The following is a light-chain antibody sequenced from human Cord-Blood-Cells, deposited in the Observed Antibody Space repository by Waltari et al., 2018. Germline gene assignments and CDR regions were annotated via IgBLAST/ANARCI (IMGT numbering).Light chain of an antibody. V-gene: IGLV6-57*02. CDR3: QSYDSSNQV. J-gene: IGLJ3*02. CDR1: SGSIASNY. Sequence: NFMLTQPHSVSASPGKTVTISCTGSSGSIASNYVQWYPQRPGTAPTTVISEDNQRPSGVPDRFSGSIDSSSNSASLTISGLKTEDEADYYCQSYDSSNQVFGGGTKLTVL. CDR2: EDN.